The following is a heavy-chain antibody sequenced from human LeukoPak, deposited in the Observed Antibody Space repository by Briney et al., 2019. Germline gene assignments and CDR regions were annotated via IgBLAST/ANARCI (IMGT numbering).Heavy chain of an antibody. Sequence: SSETLSLTCTVSGGSISTYYWSWIQQPPGKGLEWIGYIYYSGSINYNPSLKSRVTISVDTSKNQFSLKLSSVTAADTAVYYCARSRGYSYGTTFLDYWGQGTLVTVSS. CDR1: GGSISTYY. D-gene: IGHD5-18*01. CDR2: IYYSGSI. V-gene: IGHV4-59*08. CDR3: ARSRGYSYGTTFLDY. J-gene: IGHJ4*02.